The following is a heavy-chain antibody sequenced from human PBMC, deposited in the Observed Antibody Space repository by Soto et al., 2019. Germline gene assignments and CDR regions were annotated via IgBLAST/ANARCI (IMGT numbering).Heavy chain of an antibody. V-gene: IGHV1-2*04. CDR3: ATQNSDYGSGTYSY. D-gene: IGHD3-10*01. CDR1: GYTFTDYQ. CDR2: INPNSGDT. Sequence: QVQLMQSGAEVKKPGASVKVSCKASGYTFTDYQIHWVRQAPGQGLEWRGWINPNSGDTNFAEKFQGWVTITRDVSISTAYLELGSLKSDDTAVYYCATQNSDYGSGTYSYWGQGTLVTVSS. J-gene: IGHJ4*02.